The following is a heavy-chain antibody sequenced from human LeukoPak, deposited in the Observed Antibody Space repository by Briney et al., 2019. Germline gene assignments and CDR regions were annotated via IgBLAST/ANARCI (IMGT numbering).Heavy chain of an antibody. V-gene: IGHV4-34*01. D-gene: IGHD2-2*01. J-gene: IGHJ6*03. CDR1: GGSFSAYY. CDR3: ARVRTSSLLGYFYMDA. Sequence: SETLSLTCGVYGGSFSAYYWSWVRQPPGKGLEWIGEIDHSGSANYNSSLKPRVTLSVDTSKKTFSLRLTPVTAADTAVYFCARVRTSSLLGYFYMDAWGKGATVTVSS. CDR2: IDHSGSA.